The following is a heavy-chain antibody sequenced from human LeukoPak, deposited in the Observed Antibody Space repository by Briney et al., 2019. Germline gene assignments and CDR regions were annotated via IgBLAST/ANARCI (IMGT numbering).Heavy chain of an antibody. CDR2: IIPIFGTA. D-gene: IGHD3-22*01. CDR3: ARGQHSSGYYLPN. CDR1: GGTFSSYA. V-gene: IGHV1-69*05. Sequence: SVKVSCKASGGTFSSYAISWVRQAPGQGLEWMGRIIPIFGTANYAQKFQGRVTITTDESTSTAYMELSSLRSEDTAVYYCARGQHSSGYYLPNWGQGTLATVSS. J-gene: IGHJ4*02.